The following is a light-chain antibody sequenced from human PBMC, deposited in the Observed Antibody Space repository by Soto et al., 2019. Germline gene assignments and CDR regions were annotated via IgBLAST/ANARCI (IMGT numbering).Light chain of an antibody. CDR2: GAS. V-gene: IGKV3-20*01. J-gene: IGKJ1*01. Sequence: EIVLTQSPGTLSLSPGERATLSCRASQSVSSSYLAWYQQKPGQAPSLLIYGASSRATGIPDRFSGSGSGTDFTLTISRLEPEESAVYYCQQYGSSRTFGQGTKVEIK. CDR1: QSVSSSY. CDR3: QQYGSSRT.